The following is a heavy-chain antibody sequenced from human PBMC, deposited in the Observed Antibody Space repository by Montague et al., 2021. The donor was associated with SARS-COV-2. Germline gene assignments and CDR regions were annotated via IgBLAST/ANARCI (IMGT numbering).Heavy chain of an antibody. CDR1: GGSISSFY. V-gene: IGHV4-59*08. J-gene: IGHJ4*02. D-gene: IGHD2-15*01. CDR2: ISDSGGT. CDR3: ARHYSATLPAVY. Sequence: SETLSLTCTVSGGSISSFYWSWFRQPPGKGLERIGYISDSGGTNYNPSLTSRATMTVDTSKNQSSLTVNSVTAADTAVYYCARHYSATLPAVYWGQGTLVTVSS.